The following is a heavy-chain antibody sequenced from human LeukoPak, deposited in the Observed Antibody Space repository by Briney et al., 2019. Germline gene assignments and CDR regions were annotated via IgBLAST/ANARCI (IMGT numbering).Heavy chain of an antibody. CDR2: INPGGGNT. CDR1: GYIFTSYT. J-gene: IGHJ3*02. CDR3: ARVRDGYNDAYDI. D-gene: IGHD5-24*01. Sequence: ASVKVSCKASGYIFTSYTISWVRQAPGQGLEWMGLINPGGGNTNYAQNFQGRVTMTRDTSTSTVYMELSSLRSEDTAIYYCARVRDGYNDAYDIWGQGTVVTVPS. V-gene: IGHV1-46*01.